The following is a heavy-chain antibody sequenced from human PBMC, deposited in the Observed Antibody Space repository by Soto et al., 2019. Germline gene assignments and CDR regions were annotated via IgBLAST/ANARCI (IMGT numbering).Heavy chain of an antibody. Sequence: GESLKISCKGSGYSFTSYWIGWVRQMPGKGLEWMGIIYPGDSDTRYSPSFQGQITMSADKSISTAYLQWNSLKASDTAMYYCARHLSRDYGYYFDNWGPGTLVTVSS. V-gene: IGHV5-51*01. J-gene: IGHJ4*02. CDR1: GYSFTSYW. CDR2: IYPGDSDT. D-gene: IGHD4-17*01. CDR3: ARHLSRDYGYYFDN.